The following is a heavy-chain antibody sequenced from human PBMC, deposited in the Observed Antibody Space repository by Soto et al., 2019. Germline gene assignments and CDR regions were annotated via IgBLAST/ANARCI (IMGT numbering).Heavy chain of an antibody. Sequence: SETLSLTCTVSGGAIRTGGYYWSWVRQNPRRGLEWIGNIYYSGNTYYNPSLKSRLTISVDTSKNQFSLNLSSVTAADTAVYYCARDRLMATAGTARHYFGLDVWGQGTTVTVCS. CDR3: ARDRLMATAGTARHYFGLDV. V-gene: IGHV4-31*03. CDR2: IYYSGNT. J-gene: IGHJ6*02. CDR1: GGAIRTGGYY. D-gene: IGHD5-18*01.